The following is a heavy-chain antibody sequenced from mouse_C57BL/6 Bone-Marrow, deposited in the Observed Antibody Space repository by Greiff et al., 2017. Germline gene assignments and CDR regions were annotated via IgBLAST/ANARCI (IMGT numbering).Heavy chain of an antibody. V-gene: IGHV5-6*01. CDR2: ISSGGSYT. CDR3: ARQGQLPFAY. J-gene: IGHJ3*01. Sequence: EVKLQESGGDLVKPGGSLKLSCAASGFTFSSYGMSWVRQTPDKRLEWVATISSGGSYTYYPDSVKGRFTISRDNAKNTLYLQMSSLKSEDTAMYYCARQGQLPFAYWGQGTLVTVSA. CDR1: GFTFSSYG. D-gene: IGHD6-1*01.